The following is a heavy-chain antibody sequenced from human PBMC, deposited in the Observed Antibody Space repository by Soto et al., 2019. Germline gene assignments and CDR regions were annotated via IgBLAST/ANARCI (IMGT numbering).Heavy chain of an antibody. CDR1: GYSFTTYW. J-gene: IGHJ1*01. D-gene: IGHD6-6*01. CDR3: AAGAPRRAPFQR. Sequence: GDSLKISCKCSGYSFTTYWIGWVRQMPGKGLEWMGIIFPGDSDTRYSPSFQGQVTISADKSISTAYLQWRSLKASDTAIYFCAAGAPRRAPFQRWGQGTLVTVSS. V-gene: IGHV5-51*01. CDR2: IFPGDSDT.